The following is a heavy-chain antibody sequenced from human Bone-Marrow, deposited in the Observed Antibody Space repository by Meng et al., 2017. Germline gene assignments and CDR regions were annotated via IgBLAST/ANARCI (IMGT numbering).Heavy chain of an antibody. J-gene: IGHJ4*02. D-gene: IGHD3-3*01. CDR2: IIPIFGTA. V-gene: IGHV1-69*13. Sequence: SVKVSCKASGGTFSSYAISWVRQAPGQGLEWMGGIIPIFGTAHYAQKFQGRVTITADESTSTAYMELSSLRSEDTAVYYCASQGKITIFGVVNRGSWEFDYWGQGTRVTGSS. CDR3: ASQGKITIFGVVNRGSWEFDY. CDR1: GGTFSSYA.